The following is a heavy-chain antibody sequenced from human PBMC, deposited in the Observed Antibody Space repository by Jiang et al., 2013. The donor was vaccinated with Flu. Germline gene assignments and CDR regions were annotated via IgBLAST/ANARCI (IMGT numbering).Heavy chain of an antibody. CDR1: GFTVSSNY. V-gene: IGHV3-53*04. J-gene: IGHJ3*02. CDR3: ARAAFLVGATTHDAFDI. Sequence: VQLLESGGGLVQPGGSLRLSCAASGFTVSSNYMSWVRQAPGKGLEWVSVIYSGGSTYYTDSVKGRFTISRHNSKNTLYLQMNSLRAEDTAVYYCARAAFLVGATTHDAFDIWGQGTMVTVSS. CDR2: IYSGGST. D-gene: IGHD1-26*01.